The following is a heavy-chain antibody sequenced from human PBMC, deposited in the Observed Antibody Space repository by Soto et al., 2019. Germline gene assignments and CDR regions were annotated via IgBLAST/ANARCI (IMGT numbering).Heavy chain of an antibody. CDR1: GGSINSGDYS. J-gene: IGHJ3*02. CDR2: IYHTGTT. D-gene: IGHD3-22*01. Sequence: PSETLSLTCTVSGGSINSGDYSWTWIRQPPGKGLEWIGYIYHTGTTYYNMSLKSRVTISVDRSKNQFSLKLSSVTAADTAVYYCARTYDGSGPNSGGYGFDIWGQGTMVT. V-gene: IGHV4-30-2*02. CDR3: ARTYDGSGPNSGGYGFDI.